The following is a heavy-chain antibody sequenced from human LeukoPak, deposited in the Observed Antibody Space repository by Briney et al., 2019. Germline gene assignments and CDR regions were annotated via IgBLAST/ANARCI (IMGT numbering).Heavy chain of an antibody. CDR3: GQAWRYYDFWSGPFDY. J-gene: IGHJ4*02. D-gene: IGHD3-3*01. V-gene: IGHV3-21*04. CDR1: GFTLSSNS. Sequence: WGSLTLSCAAPGFTLSSNSMNWVRQAPGNGLKWCSCINSSNSYIYYTDSGKGRITTSRYKSKNTLYLQMNSLRAKATSLYYCGQAWRYYDFWSGPFDYWGQGTLVTVSS. CDR2: INSSNSYI.